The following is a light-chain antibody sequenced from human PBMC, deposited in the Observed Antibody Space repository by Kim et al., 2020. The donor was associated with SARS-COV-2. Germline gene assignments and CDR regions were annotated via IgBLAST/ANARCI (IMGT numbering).Light chain of an antibody. Sequence: AVGQTVRITCQGDSLRSCYASCYHQKQGQAAVLVIYGKNNQPSWSPDRFSGTSTGNTASLTITGAKAEDEADYYCNTRHSSGNHWVFGGGTKLTVL. J-gene: IGLJ3*02. CDR3: NTRHSSGNHWV. CDR1: SLRSCY. V-gene: IGLV3-19*01. CDR2: GKN.